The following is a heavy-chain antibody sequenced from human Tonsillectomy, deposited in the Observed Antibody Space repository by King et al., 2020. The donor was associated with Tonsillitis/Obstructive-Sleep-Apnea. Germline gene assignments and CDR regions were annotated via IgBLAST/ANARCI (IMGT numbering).Heavy chain of an antibody. CDR1: GDSISSGGYY. J-gene: IGHJ4*02. D-gene: IGHD3-3*01. V-gene: IGHV4-31*03. Sequence: VQLQESGPGLVKPSQTLSLTCTVSGDSISSGGYYWSWIRQHPGRGLEWIAYIYYSGSTFYNPSIKSRVTVSVDTSKNQVSLNLSSVTAAHTAVYYCARDRGRGYHDFDNYDLASYFDYWGQGTLVTVSS. CDR2: IYYSGST. CDR3: ARDRGRGYHDFDNYDLASYFDY.